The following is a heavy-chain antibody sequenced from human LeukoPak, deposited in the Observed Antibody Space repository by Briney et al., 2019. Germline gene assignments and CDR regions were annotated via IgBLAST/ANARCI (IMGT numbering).Heavy chain of an antibody. V-gene: IGHV1-69*05. D-gene: IGHD6-13*01. CDR2: IIPIFGTA. CDR1: GGTFNNYA. Sequence: SVTVSYKASGGTFNNYAISWVRPAPGRGREGMGGIIPIFGTANYAQKFQGRATITTDESTSTAYMELSSLRSEDTAVYYCARGDDGAAGFDYWGQGTLVTVSS. J-gene: IGHJ4*02. CDR3: ARGDDGAAGFDY.